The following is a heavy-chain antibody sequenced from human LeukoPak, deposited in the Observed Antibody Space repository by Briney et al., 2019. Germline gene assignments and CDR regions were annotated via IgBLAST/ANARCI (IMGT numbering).Heavy chain of an antibody. CDR2: INPNSVDT. V-gene: IGHV1-2*02. D-gene: IGHD2-15*01. Sequence: ASVKVSRKASVYRFTDHLIHWIRQAPVQSLERMGWINPNSVDTSSAQKFQGRVAMTRDTSTTTTYMELTGLGSGDAAMYYCTRDLRIAPAVAFFDCWGQGTRVTVSS. CDR1: VYRFTDHL. J-gene: IGHJ4*02. CDR3: TRDLRIAPAVAFFDC.